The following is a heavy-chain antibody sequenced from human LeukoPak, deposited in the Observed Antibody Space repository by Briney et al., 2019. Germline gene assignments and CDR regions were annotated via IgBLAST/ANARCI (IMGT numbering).Heavy chain of an antibody. CDR3: ARSRRRSMYYYYYGMDV. V-gene: IGHV1-69*04. Sequence: SVKVSCKASGGTFSSYAISWVRQAPGQGLEWMGRIIPIFGIANYAQKFQGRVTITADKSTSTAYMELSSLRSEDTAVYYCARSRRRSMYYYYYGMDVWGQGTTVTVSS. D-gene: IGHD1-14*01. J-gene: IGHJ6*02. CDR2: IIPIFGIA. CDR1: GGTFSSYA.